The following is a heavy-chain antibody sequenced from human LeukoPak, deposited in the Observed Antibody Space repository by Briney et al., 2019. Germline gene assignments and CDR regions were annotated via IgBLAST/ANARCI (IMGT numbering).Heavy chain of an antibody. J-gene: IGHJ2*01. D-gene: IGHD2-15*01. CDR1: GFTFDDYG. CDR3: ARPTTYSYWYFDL. CDR2: INWNGGST. V-gene: IGHV3-20*04. Sequence: GGSLRLSCAASGFTFDDYGMSWVRQAPGKGLEWVSGINWNGGSTGYADSVEGRFTISRDNAKNSLYLQMNSLRAEDTALYYCARPTTYSYWYFDLWGRGTLVTVSS.